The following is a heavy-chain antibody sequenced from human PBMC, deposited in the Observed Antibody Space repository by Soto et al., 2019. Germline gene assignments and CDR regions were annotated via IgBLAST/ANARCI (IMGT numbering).Heavy chain of an antibody. Sequence: SETLSLTCTVSGGSIIGYYWSCIRQPAGKGLEWIGRIYSDGSTNYNPSPKSRVTMSVDTSKNQFSLKLTSMTAADTAMYYCARMRAAGTFDYWGQGTLVTVSS. CDR3: ARMRAAGTFDY. D-gene: IGHD6-13*01. V-gene: IGHV4-4*07. CDR1: GGSIIGYY. CDR2: IYSDGST. J-gene: IGHJ4*02.